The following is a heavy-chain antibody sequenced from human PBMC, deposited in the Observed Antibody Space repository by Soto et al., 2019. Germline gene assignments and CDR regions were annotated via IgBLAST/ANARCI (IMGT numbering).Heavy chain of an antibody. J-gene: IGHJ6*02. CDR2: VYWDDDK. V-gene: IGHV2-5*02. CDR3: VQTRCGGDCLQSYSSHSYYGLDV. CDR1: GLSLSTIGEG. Sequence: QITLKESGPTLVKPTQTLTLTCTFSGLSLSTIGEGVGWIRQPPGKALEWLALVYWDDDKRYSPSLKSRLTITXDPSXNXMVLTMTNMGPVDTATYYCVQTRCGGDCLQSYSSHSYYGLDVWGQGTTVTVSS. D-gene: IGHD2-21*02.